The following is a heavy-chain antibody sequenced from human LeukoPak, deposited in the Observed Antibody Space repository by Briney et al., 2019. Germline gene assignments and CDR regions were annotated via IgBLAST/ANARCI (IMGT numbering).Heavy chain of an antibody. CDR1: GFTFSNSI. Sequence: GGSLRLSCAASGFTFSNSIFHWVRQAPGEGLEWVALMSHDGSKQYAESMQGRFTISRDNSKNTVYVEMNSLRLEDTAVYYCAREGDSSGHAGAFDMWGQGTKVTVSS. D-gene: IGHD3-22*01. J-gene: IGHJ3*02. CDR2: MSHDGSK. CDR3: AREGDSSGHAGAFDM. V-gene: IGHV3-30-3*01.